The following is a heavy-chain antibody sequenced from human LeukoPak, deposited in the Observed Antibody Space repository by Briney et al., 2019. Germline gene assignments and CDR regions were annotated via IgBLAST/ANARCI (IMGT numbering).Heavy chain of an antibody. V-gene: IGHV4-34*01. CDR2: INHSGST. CDR1: GGSINTYY. J-gene: IGHJ6*02. Sequence: SETLSLTCTVSGGSINTYYWSWLRQPPGKGLEWIGEINHSGSTNYNPSLKSRVTISVDTSKNQFSLKLSSVTAADTAVYYCARARLLNYGMDVWGQGTTVTVSS. CDR3: ARARLLNYGMDV.